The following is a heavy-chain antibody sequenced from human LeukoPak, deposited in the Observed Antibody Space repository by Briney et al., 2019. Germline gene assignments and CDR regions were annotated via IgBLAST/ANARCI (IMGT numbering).Heavy chain of an antibody. Sequence: GGSLRLSCAASGFTVSSNYMSWVRQAPGKGLEWVSVIYSGGSTYYADSVKGRFTISRDNSKNTLYLQMNSLRAEDTAVYYSARGIAAAHDAFDIWGQGTMVTVSS. J-gene: IGHJ3*02. CDR2: IYSGGST. D-gene: IGHD6-13*01. CDR3: ARGIAAAHDAFDI. CDR1: GFTVSSNY. V-gene: IGHV3-53*01.